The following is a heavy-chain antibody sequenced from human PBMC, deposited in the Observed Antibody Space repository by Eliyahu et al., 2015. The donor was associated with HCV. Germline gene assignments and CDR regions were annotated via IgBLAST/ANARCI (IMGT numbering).Heavy chain of an antibody. CDR2: PAPLCPP. CDR3: ARAAIGRRREIVSSSWGSPWFDP. V-gene: IGHV4-31*03. Sequence: QVQLQESGPGLVKPSQTLSLXCTXSGGSISXGGXYWXWIRLGPGITLGAPTATPAPLCPPQNPVFKSRVTISVDTSKNQFSLKLSSVTAADTAVYYCARAAIGRRREIVSSSWGSPWFDPWGQGTLVTVSS. J-gene: IGHJ5*02. CDR1: GGSISXGGXY. D-gene: IGHD6-13*01.